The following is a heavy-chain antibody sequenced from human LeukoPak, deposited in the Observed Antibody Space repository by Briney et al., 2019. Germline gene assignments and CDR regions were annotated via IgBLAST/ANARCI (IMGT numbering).Heavy chain of an antibody. V-gene: IGHV1-2*02. CDR3: ARDRDSSSWCGLSPATYYMDV. CDR1: GYTLTGYY. D-gene: IGHD6-13*01. CDR2: INPNSGGT. J-gene: IGHJ6*03. Sequence: ASVKVSCKASGYTLTGYYMHWVRQAPGQGLEWMGWINPNSGGTNYAQKFQGRVTMTRDTSISTAYMELSRLRSDDTAVDYCARDRDSSSWCGLSPATYYMDVWGKGTTVTISS.